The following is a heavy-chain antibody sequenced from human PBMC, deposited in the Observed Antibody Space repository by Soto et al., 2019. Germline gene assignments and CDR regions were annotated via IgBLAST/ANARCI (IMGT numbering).Heavy chain of an antibody. CDR3: VRVEMYAGEFTPNFDR. CDR2: IYYTGNT. CDR1: GDSLRSSYHY. Sequence: ETLSLTCTVSGDSLRSSYHYWGWIRQSPGKGLEWIGSIYYTGNTYYNPSLKSRVSISVDMATNEISLRLRAESVADTAVYYCVRVEMYAGEFTPNFDRWGKGALVTVSS. J-gene: IGHJ4*02. D-gene: IGHD2-8*01. V-gene: IGHV4-39*01.